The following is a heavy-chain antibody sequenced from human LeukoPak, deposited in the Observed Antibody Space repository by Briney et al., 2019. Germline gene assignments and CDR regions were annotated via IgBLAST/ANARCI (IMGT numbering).Heavy chain of an antibody. CDR1: GFTFSSYW. CDR2: IKQDGSEK. J-gene: IGHJ5*02. CDR3: ARVRQQRTEWFGGTYNCFDP. Sequence: PGGSLRLSCAASGFTFSSYWMSWVRQAPGKGREWVANIKQDGSEKYYVDSVKGRFTISRDNAKNSLYLQMNSLRAEDTAVYYCARVRQQRTEWFGGTYNCFDPWGQGTLVTVSS. V-gene: IGHV3-7*01. D-gene: IGHD3-10*01.